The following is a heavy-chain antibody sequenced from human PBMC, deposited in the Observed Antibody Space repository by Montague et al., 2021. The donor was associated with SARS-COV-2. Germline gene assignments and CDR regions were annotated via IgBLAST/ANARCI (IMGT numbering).Heavy chain of an antibody. Sequence: TLSLTCTVSGWRISSGGYYWSWIRQLPGRGLEWIGSIYYSGSTYYNPSLKGRVSISVDTSKNQFSLKLKSLTAADTAKYFCARGRFYHSVRKGHFDDWGQGTPATVSS. D-gene: IGHD2/OR15-2a*01. CDR2: IYYSGST. J-gene: IGHJ4*02. CDR3: ARGRFYHSVRKGHFDD. CDR1: GWRISSGGYY. V-gene: IGHV4-31*03.